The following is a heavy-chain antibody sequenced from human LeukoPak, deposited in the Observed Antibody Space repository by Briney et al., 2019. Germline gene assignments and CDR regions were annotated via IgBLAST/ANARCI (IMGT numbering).Heavy chain of an antibody. CDR2: IYTSGST. J-gene: IGHJ3*02. D-gene: IGHD3-22*01. CDR3: ATGSGYYYVRGFDI. CDR1: GGSFSSYY. Sequence: PSETLSLTCTLSGGSFSSYYGSWIRQPAGKGLEWIGRIYTSGSTNYNPSLKRRVTMSVDKSKNQFSLKLSSVPAADTAVCYCATGSGYYYVRGFDIWGQGTMVTVSS. V-gene: IGHV4-4*07.